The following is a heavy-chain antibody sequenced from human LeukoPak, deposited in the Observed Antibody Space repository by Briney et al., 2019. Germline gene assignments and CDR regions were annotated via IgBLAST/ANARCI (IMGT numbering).Heavy chain of an antibody. D-gene: IGHD2-15*01. Sequence: GGSLRLTCAASGFTFSSYGMHWVRQAPGKGLEWVAVISYDGSNKYYADSVKGRFTISRDNSKNTLYLQMNSLRAEDTAVYYCAKVYLEVAAIDYWGQGTLVTVSS. J-gene: IGHJ4*02. CDR2: ISYDGSNK. CDR1: GFTFSSYG. V-gene: IGHV3-30*18. CDR3: AKVYLEVAAIDY.